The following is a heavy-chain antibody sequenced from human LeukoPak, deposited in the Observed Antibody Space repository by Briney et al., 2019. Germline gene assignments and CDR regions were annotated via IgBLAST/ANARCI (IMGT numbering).Heavy chain of an antibody. V-gene: IGHV3-66*01. CDR2: IYSDGSP. CDR1: GVIVSSNY. D-gene: IGHD2-21*01. CDR3: ARGLPGFS. Sequence: PGGSLRPSCAASGVIVSSNYMTWVRQAPGKGLEWVSLIYSDGSPSYADSVKGRFAISRDNSINTLYLQMNNLRAEDTAVYYCARGLPGFSWGQGTLVTVSS. J-gene: IGHJ4*02.